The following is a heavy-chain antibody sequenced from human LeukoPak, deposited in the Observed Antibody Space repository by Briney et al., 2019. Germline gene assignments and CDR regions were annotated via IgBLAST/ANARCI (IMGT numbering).Heavy chain of an antibody. CDR3: ARHTYTALDY. J-gene: IGHJ4*02. CDR1: GGSISSSSYY. Sequence: SETLSLTCTVSGGSISSSSYYWGWLRQPPGKGLEWIGSIYYSGSTYYNPSLKSRVTISVDTSKNQFSLKLSSVTAADTALYYCARHTYTALDYWGQGTLVIVSS. CDR2: IYYSGST. V-gene: IGHV4-39*07. D-gene: IGHD3-16*01.